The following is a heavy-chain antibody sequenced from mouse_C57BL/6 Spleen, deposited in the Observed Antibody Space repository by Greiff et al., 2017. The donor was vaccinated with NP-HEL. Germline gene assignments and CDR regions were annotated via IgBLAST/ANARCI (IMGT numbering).Heavy chain of an antibody. Sequence: VKLQQSETELVKPEASVKLSCKASGYTFTSYWMHWVKQRPGQGLEWIGNINPSNGGTNYNEKFKSKATLTVDKSSSTAYMQLSSLSSEDAAVYYGARGSWDDWYFDVWGTGTTVTVSS. CDR3: ARGSWDDWYFDV. D-gene: IGHD4-1*01. CDR1: GYTFTSYW. J-gene: IGHJ1*03. CDR2: INPSNGGT. V-gene: IGHV1-53*01.